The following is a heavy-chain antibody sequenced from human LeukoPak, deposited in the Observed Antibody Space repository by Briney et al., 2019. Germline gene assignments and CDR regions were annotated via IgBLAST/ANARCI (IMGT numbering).Heavy chain of an antibody. D-gene: IGHD3-10*01. CDR1: GSSISSSSYY. J-gene: IGHJ5*02. CDR2: IYYSGIT. CDR3: ARGNLGFGSGSYYWFDP. V-gene: IGHV4-39*02. Sequence: PSETLSLTCTVSGSSISSSSYYWGWVRQPPGKGLEWIGSIYYSGITYINPSLKSRVTISVDTSKNHFSLRLSSVTAADTALYYCARGNLGFGSGSYYWFDPWGQGTLVTVSS.